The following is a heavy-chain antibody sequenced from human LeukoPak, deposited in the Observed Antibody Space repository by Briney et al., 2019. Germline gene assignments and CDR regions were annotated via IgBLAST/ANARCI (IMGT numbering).Heavy chain of an antibody. CDR2: ISAYNGNT. CDR1: GGTFSSYA. J-gene: IGHJ5*02. Sequence: GASVKVSCKASGGTFSSYAISWVRQAPGQGLEWMGWISAYNGNTNYAQKLQGRVTMTTDTSTSTAYMELRSLRSDDTAVYYCARGIAAAGGTWFDPWGQGTLVTVSS. D-gene: IGHD6-13*01. CDR3: ARGIAAAGGTWFDP. V-gene: IGHV1-18*01.